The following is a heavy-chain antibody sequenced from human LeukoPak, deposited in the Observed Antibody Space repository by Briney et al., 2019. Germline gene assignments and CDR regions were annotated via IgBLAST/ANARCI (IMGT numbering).Heavy chain of an antibody. CDR3: ARVGVWGYSSSWYYFDC. J-gene: IGHJ4*02. D-gene: IGHD6-13*01. V-gene: IGHV4-59*01. Sequence: SETLSLTCTVSGGSISSYYWSWIRQPPGKGLEWIGYIYYSGSTNYNPSLKSRVTISVDTSKNQFSLKLSSVTAADTAVYYCARVGVWGYSSSWYYFDCWGQGTLVTVSS. CDR1: GGSISSYY. CDR2: IYYSGST.